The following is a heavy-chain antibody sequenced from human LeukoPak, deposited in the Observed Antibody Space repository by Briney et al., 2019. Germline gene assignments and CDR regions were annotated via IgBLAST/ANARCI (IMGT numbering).Heavy chain of an antibody. CDR2: IYYTGAT. D-gene: IGHD5-18*01. J-gene: IGHJ4*02. CDR1: GGSISSYS. Sequence: SETLSLTCTVSGGSISSYSWSWIRLPPGKGLEWIGYIYYTGATYYNPSLKSRVTISLDTSKDQFPLKLSSVTAADAAVYYCARAGYSYGTGYYFDYWGQGALVTVSS. V-gene: IGHV4-59*01. CDR3: ARAGYSYGTGYYFDY.